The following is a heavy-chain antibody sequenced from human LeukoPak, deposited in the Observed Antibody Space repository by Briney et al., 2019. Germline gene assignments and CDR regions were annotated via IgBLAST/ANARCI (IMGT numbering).Heavy chain of an antibody. V-gene: IGHV3-30-3*01. Sequence: PGGSLRLSCAASGFTFSNYAILWVRQAPGKGLEWVAVISYDGSSKNFADSVKGRFTISRDNSKNTLYLQMNSPRVEDTAVYYCARPSHPKTNGWYYFFGMDVWGQGTTVTVSS. CDR3: ARPSHPKTNGWYYFFGMDV. D-gene: IGHD6-19*01. CDR1: GFTFSNYA. CDR2: ISYDGSSK. J-gene: IGHJ6*02.